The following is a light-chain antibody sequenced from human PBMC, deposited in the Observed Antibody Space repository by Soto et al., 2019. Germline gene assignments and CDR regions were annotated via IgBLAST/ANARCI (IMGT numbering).Light chain of an antibody. Sequence: EIVLTQFPGTLSLSPGERATLSCRASQSVGSNYLAWYQQRPGQPPNLLIFGASHRAPDIPDRFSGSGSGTDFTLTISRLEPEDFAVYYCQQYNSWPITFGQGTRLENK. CDR1: QSVGSNY. CDR2: GAS. J-gene: IGKJ5*01. CDR3: QQYNSWPIT. V-gene: IGKV3-20*01.